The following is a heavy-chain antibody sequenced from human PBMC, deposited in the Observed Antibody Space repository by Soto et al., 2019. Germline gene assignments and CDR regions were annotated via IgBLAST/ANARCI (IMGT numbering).Heavy chain of an antibody. J-gene: IGHJ4*02. CDR3: AKDQDYCSGGSCYAMGFDY. V-gene: IGHV3-23*01. CDR1: GFTFSSYA. CDR2: ISGSGGST. D-gene: IGHD2-15*01. Sequence: EVQLLESGGGLVQPGGSLRLSCAASGFTFSSYAMSLVRQAPGKGLEWVSAISGSGGSTYYADSVKGRFTISRDNSKNTLYLQMNSLRAEDTAVYYCAKDQDYCSGGSCYAMGFDYWGQGTLVTVSS.